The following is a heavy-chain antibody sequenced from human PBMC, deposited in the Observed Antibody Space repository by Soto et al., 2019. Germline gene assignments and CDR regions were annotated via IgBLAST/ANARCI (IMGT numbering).Heavy chain of an antibody. J-gene: IGHJ4*02. V-gene: IGHV4-30-2*01. Sequence: PSETLSLTCAVSGGPISSGGYSWSWIRQPPGKGLEWIGYIYHSGSTYYNPSLKSRVTISVDRSKNQFSPKLSSVTAADTAVYYCARGGVDYYDSSGYYFSPYYFDYWGQGTLVTVSS. CDR2: IYHSGST. CDR1: GGPISSGGYS. D-gene: IGHD3-22*01. CDR3: ARGGVDYYDSSGYYFSPYYFDY.